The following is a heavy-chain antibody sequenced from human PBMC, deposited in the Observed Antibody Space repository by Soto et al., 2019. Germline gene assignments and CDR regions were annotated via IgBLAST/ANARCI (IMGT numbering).Heavy chain of an antibody. V-gene: IGHV2-5*02. CDR1: GFSLSTSGVG. Sequence: QITLKESGRTLVKPTQTLTLTCTFSGFSLSTSGVGVGWIRQPPGKALEWLAIIYWDDEKRYSPSLKTRLTVTKDTSKNQVVLTMTNVDPMDTATYYCAHRAYFDSGKQFDYWGQGTLVSVSS. CDR3: AHRAYFDSGKQFDY. D-gene: IGHD3-10*01. CDR2: IYWDDEK. J-gene: IGHJ4*02.